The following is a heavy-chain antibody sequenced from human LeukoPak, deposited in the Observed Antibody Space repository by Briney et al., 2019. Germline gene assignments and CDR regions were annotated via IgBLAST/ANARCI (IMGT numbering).Heavy chain of an antibody. CDR1: GFTFSSYW. V-gene: IGHV3-7*01. CDR3: ARDEYYDFWSGRSSYYFDY. D-gene: IGHD3-3*01. Sequence: GGSLRLSCAASGFTFSSYWMSWVRQAPGKGLEWVANIKQDGSEKYYVDSVKGRFTISRDNAKNSLYLQMNSLRAEDTAVYYCARDEYYDFWSGRSSYYFDYWGQGTLVTVSS. J-gene: IGHJ4*02. CDR2: IKQDGSEK.